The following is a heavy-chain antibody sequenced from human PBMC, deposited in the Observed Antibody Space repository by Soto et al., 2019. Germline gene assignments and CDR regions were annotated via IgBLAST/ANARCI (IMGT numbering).Heavy chain of an antibody. CDR1: GYTFTSYG. CDR3: ARGRLSGYYYMDL. D-gene: IGHD3-10*01. Sequence: GASVKVSCKASGYTFTSYGISWVRQAPGQGPEWMGWISAYNGNTNYAQKLQGRVTMTTDTSTSTAYMELRSLRAGDTAVYYCARGRLSGYYYMDLWGKGTTVTVSS. CDR2: ISAYNGNT. V-gene: IGHV1-18*01. J-gene: IGHJ6*03.